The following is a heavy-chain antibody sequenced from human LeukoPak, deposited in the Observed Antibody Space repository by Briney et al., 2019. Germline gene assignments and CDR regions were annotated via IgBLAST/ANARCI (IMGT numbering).Heavy chain of an antibody. CDR2: IRYDGSNK. CDR3: AKGPLGDYCSGGNCFVRWWFQH. J-gene: IGHJ1*01. CDR1: GFTFSTYG. V-gene: IGHV3-30*02. Sequence: PGGSLRLSCAASGFTFSTYGMHWVRQAPGKGLEWVAFIRYDGSNKYYADSVKGRFTISRDNSKNTLYLQMNSLRAEDTAVDYCAKGPLGDYCSGGNCFVRWWFQHWGQGTLVTVSS. D-gene: IGHD2-15*01.